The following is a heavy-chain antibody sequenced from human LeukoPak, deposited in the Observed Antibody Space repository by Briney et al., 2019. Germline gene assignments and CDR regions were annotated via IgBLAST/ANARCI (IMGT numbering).Heavy chain of an antibody. D-gene: IGHD2-21*01. CDR2: ISYDGYDK. CDR1: GFTFNDYA. J-gene: IGHJ4*02. CDR3: ARDFFPVVDSTWYEIGY. Sequence: GGSLRLSCAASGFTFNDYAMYWVRQAPGKGLEWVTLISYDGYDKSYADSARGRFTISRDNSRNTLYLQMDSLTSEDTAVYYCARDFFPVVDSTWYEIGYWGQGTLVTVSS. V-gene: IGHV3-30-3*01.